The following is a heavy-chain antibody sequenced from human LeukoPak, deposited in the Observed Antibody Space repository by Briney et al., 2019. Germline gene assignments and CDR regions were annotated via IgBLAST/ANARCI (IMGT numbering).Heavy chain of an antibody. CDR1: GGTFSSYA. CDR3: ARGENIYFDS. Sequence: SVKVSCKASGGTFSSYAISWVRQAPGQGLEWMGRIIPILGIANYAQKFQGRVTITADKSTSTAYMELRSLRSDDTAVYYCARGENIYFDSRGQGTLVTVSS. CDR2: IIPILGIA. J-gene: IGHJ4*02. V-gene: IGHV1-69*04. D-gene: IGHD2/OR15-2a*01.